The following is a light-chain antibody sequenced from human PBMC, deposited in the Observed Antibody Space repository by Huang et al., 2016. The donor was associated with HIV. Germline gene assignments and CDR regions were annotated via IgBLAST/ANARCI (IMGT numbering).Light chain of an antibody. CDR2: GAS. Sequence: DIQMTQSPSSLSASVGDRVTITCRASQSITTSLNWYQQRPGKAPKLLIYGASTLQSGVPSRFSGSGSGTDFTLTISSLQPEDFATYHCQQSYRTPDTFGQGTKVEIK. V-gene: IGKV1-39*01. CDR3: QQSYRTPDT. J-gene: IGKJ1*01. CDR1: QSITTS.